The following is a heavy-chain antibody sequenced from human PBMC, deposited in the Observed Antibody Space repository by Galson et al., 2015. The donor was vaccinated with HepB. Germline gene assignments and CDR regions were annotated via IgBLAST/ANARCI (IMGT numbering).Heavy chain of an antibody. CDR3: ARDPPGGEWLLFNDGMDV. Sequence: SLRLSCAASGFTFSSYSMNWVRQAPGKGLEWVSYISSSSSTIYYADSVKGRFTISRDNAKNSLYLQMNSLRDEDTAVYYCARDPPGGEWLLFNDGMDVWGQGTTVTVSS. CDR1: GFTFSSYS. J-gene: IGHJ6*02. D-gene: IGHD3-3*01. V-gene: IGHV3-48*02. CDR2: ISSSSSTI.